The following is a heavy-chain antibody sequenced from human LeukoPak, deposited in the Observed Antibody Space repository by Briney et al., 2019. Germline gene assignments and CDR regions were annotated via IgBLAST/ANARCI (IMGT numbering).Heavy chain of an antibody. V-gene: IGHV4-59*08. CDR2: IYYSRGT. CDR1: GASISTYY. D-gene: IGHD2-2*01. CDR3: ARTLGYCSSTSCFDAFDI. Sequence: SETLSLTCTVSGASISTYYWSWIRQSPGKGLEWIGYIYYSRGTMYNPSLKSRVTISIDTSKSQLSLKVNSVTAADTAVYYCARTLGYCSSTSCFDAFDIWGQGTMVTVSS. J-gene: IGHJ3*02.